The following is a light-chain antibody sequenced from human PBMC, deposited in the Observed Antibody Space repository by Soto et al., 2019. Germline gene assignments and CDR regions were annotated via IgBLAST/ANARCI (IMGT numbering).Light chain of an antibody. J-gene: IGLJ1*01. CDR3: CSYAGHSTYV. Sequence: QSVLTQPASVSGSPGQSITISCTGTSSDVGSYNLVSWYQQHPGKAPKLMIYEVTKRPSGVSNRFSGSKSGNAASLTISGLQAEDETDYYCCSYAGHSTYVFGTSIKVTVL. CDR2: EVT. CDR1: SSDVGSYNL. V-gene: IGLV2-23*02.